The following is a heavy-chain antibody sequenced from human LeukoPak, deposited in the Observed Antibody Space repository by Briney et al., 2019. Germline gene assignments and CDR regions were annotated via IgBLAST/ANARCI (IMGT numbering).Heavy chain of an antibody. CDR2: IYYSGST. V-gene: IGHV4-59*01. D-gene: IGHD6-13*01. CDR3: ARSRGYFDY. CDR1: GGSISSYY. Sequence: SETLSLTCTVSGGSISSYYWSWIRQPPGKGLEWIGYIYYSGSTNYNPSLKTRVTIPVDTSKNQFSLKLSSVTAADTALCYCARSRGYFDYWGQGTLVTVSS. J-gene: IGHJ4*02.